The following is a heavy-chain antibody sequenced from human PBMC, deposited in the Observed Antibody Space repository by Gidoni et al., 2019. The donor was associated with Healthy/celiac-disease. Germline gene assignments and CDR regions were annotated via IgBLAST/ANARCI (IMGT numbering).Heavy chain of an antibody. CDR1: GFPFSDYY. J-gene: IGHJ5*02. CDR3: ARDQYSSSWIVYDP. Sequence: QVQLVESGGGLVKPGGSLRLSCAASGFPFSDYYMSWIRQAPGKGLEWVSYISSSGSTIYYTDAVKGRFTISRDNAKNSLYLQMNSLRAEDTAVYYCARDQYSSSWIVYDPWGQGTLVTVSS. CDR2: ISSSGSTI. V-gene: IGHV3-11*01. D-gene: IGHD6-13*01.